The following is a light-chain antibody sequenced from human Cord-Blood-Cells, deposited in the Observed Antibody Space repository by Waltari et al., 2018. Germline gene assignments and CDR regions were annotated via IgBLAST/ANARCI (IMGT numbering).Light chain of an antibody. V-gene: IGLV1-40*01. CDR2: GNS. J-gene: IGLJ3*02. CDR1: SSNIGAGYD. CDR3: QSYDSSLSPWV. Sequence: QSVLTQPPSVSGAPGQRVTISCTGSSSNIGAGYDVHWYQQLPGTAPKPLIEGNSNRPSGVPDRFSGSKSGTSASLAITGLQAEDEADYYCQSYDSSLSPWVFGGGTKLTVL.